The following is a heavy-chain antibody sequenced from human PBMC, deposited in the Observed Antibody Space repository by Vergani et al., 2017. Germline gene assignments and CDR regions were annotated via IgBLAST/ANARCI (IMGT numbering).Heavy chain of an antibody. CDR1: GYTFTGYY. D-gene: IGHD3-10*01. CDR2: INPKNGLT. J-gene: IGHJ6*02. V-gene: IGHV1-2*02. Sequence: QVQLVQSGAEVKRPGASVKVSCKASGYTFTGYYLHWVRLAPGQGLEWMGWINPKNGLTKYAQRFQGRVSLTRDTSITTAFMELSRLRSDDTAVYYCAREGMVRGVIITPYGMDVWGQGTTVTVSS. CDR3: AREGMVRGVIITPYGMDV.